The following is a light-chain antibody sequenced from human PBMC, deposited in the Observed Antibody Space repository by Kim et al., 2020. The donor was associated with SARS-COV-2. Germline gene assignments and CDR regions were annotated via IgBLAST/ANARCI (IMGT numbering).Light chain of an antibody. CDR2: DVT. V-gene: IGLV2-14*03. Sequence: GQSITISCSGITTDFIGHNYVSWYQQHPGKAPKLMIYDVTYRPSGVSSRFSGSKSGNTASLTISGLQAEDEADYYCSSYPSTGTEVFGTGTKVTVL. J-gene: IGLJ1*01. CDR3: SSYPSTGTEV. CDR1: TTDFIGHNY.